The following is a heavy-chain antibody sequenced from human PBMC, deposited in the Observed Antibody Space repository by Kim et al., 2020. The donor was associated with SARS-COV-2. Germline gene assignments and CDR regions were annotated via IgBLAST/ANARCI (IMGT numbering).Heavy chain of an antibody. V-gene: IGHV5-51*01. CDR2: IYPGDSDT. CDR1: GYSFTSYW. D-gene: IGHD3-9*01. J-gene: IGHJ5*02. CDR3: AMVLTHPRNQKSNWFDP. Sequence: GESLKISCKGSGYSFTSYWIGWVRQMPGKGLEWMGIIYPGDSDTRYSPSFQGQVTISADKSISTAYLQWSSLKASDTAMYYCAMVLTHPRNQKSNWFDPWGQGTLVTVSS.